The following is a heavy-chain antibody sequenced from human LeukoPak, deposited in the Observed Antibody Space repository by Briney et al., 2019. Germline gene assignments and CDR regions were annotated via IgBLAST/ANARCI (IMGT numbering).Heavy chain of an antibody. Sequence: SETLSLTCAVYGGSFSGYYWSRIRQPPGKGLEWIGEINHSGSTNYNPSLKSRVTISVDTSKNQFSLKLSSVTAADTAVYYCARGFRGYYGGKNYFDYWGQGTLVTVSS. J-gene: IGHJ4*02. CDR3: ARGFRGYYGGKNYFDY. CDR1: GGSFSGYY. CDR2: INHSGST. V-gene: IGHV4-34*01. D-gene: IGHD4-23*01.